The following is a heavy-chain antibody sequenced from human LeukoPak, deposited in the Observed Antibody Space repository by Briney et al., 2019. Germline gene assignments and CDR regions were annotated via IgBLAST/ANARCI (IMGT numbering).Heavy chain of an antibody. CDR2: INPNSGGT. CDR1: GYTSTGYY. CDR3: AIGAYYYDSSGPWDY. Sequence: EASVKVSCKASGYTSTGYYMHWVRQAPGQGLEWMGWINPNSGGTNYAQKFQGRVTMTRDTSISTAYMELSRLRSDDTAVYYCAIGAYYYDSSGPWDYWGQGTLVTVSS. J-gene: IGHJ4*02. V-gene: IGHV1-2*02. D-gene: IGHD3-22*01.